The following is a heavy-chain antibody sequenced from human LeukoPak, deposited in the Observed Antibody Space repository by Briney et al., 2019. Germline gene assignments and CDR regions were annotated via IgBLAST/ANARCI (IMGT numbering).Heavy chain of an antibody. CDR1: GYTFTSYD. J-gene: IGHJ4*02. CDR2: INPNSGGT. V-gene: IGHV1-2*02. CDR3: ARAGREGYFDY. Sequence: GASVKVSCKASGYTFTSYDINWVRQATGQGLEWMGWINPNSGGTNYAQKFQGRVTMTRDTSISTAYMELSRLRSDDTAVYYCARAGREGYFDYWGQGTLVTVSS.